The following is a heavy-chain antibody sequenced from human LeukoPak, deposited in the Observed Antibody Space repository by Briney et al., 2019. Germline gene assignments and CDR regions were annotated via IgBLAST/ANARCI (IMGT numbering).Heavy chain of an antibody. Sequence: SETLSLTCTVSGYSISNGYYWGWIRQPPGKGLEWVGSISHRGSTYYNPSLRSRITISLDRSKQKFSLKLTSVTAADTAVYFCPRGEEFYAIGRVYAVYSDYGGQGIWVTVS. J-gene: IGHJ4*02. CDR2: ISHRGST. CDR1: GYSISNGYY. D-gene: IGHD3-16*01. V-gene: IGHV4-38-2*02. CDR3: PRGEEFYAIGRVYAVYSDY.